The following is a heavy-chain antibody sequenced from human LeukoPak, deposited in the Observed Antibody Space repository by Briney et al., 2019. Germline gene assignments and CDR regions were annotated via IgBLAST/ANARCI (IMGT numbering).Heavy chain of an antibody. Sequence: GGSLRLSCAASGFTFSSYAMHWVRQAPGKGLEWVAVISYDGSNKYYADSVKGRFTISRDNSKNTLYLQMNSLRVEDTAVYYCAKGVPITGTPHLLDYWGQGNLVTVSS. D-gene: IGHD1-7*01. J-gene: IGHJ4*02. CDR3: AKGVPITGTPHLLDY. V-gene: IGHV3-30*04. CDR2: ISYDGSNK. CDR1: GFTFSSYA.